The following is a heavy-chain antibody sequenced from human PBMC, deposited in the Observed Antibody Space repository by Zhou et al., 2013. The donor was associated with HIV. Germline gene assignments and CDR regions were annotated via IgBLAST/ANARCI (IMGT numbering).Heavy chain of an antibody. CDR2: IYHSGSS. CDR3: ARDDSSDWYKSEYFQH. D-gene: IGHD6-13*01. CDR1: GYSISSGYY. J-gene: IGHJ1*01. Sequence: QVQLQESGPGLVKPSETPSLTCAVSGYSISSGYYWGWIRQPPGKGLEWIGNIYHSGSSYYNPSLKSRVTISVDTSKNQFSLRLSSVTAADTAVYFCARDDSSDWYKSEYFQHWGQGTLVTVSS. V-gene: IGHV4-38-2*02.